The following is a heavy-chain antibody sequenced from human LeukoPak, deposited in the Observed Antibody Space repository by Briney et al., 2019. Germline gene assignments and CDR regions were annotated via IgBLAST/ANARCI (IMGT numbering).Heavy chain of an antibody. CDR3: AKSRTTVTTIGYYMDV. J-gene: IGHJ6*03. Sequence: PGGFLRLSCAASGFTFSSYAMSWVRQAPGKGLEWVSAISGSGGSAYYADSVKGRFTISRDNSKNTLYLQMNSLRAEDTAVYYCAKSRTTVTTIGYYMDVWGKGTTVTVSS. CDR2: ISGSGGSA. CDR1: GFTFSSYA. V-gene: IGHV3-23*01. D-gene: IGHD4-11*01.